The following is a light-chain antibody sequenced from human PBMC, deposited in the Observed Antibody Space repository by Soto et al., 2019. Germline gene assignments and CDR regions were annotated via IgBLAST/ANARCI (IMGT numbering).Light chain of an antibody. J-gene: IGKJ1*01. Sequence: DIQMTQSPSSLSSSFGDTITITFRASQSVRSYLNCYQQKPGKAPDLLIYTTTSLQSEVQSRFSGSGSGTDLTLTISSLQPEDFATYYCQQSYSTPGTFGQGTKVDIK. CDR1: QSVRSY. CDR2: TTT. V-gene: IGKV1-39*01. CDR3: QQSYSTPGT.